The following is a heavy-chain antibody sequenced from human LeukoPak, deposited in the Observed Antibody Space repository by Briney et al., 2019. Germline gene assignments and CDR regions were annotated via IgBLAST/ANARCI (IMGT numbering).Heavy chain of an antibody. Sequence: GGSLRLSRAASGFTFSDYYMSWIRQAPGKGLEWASYISSSGSTIYYADSVKGRFTISRDNAKNSLYLQMNSLRAEDTAVYYCARGSSSSWYYDYWGQGTLVTVSS. CDR2: ISSSGSTI. D-gene: IGHD6-13*01. J-gene: IGHJ4*02. CDR1: GFTFSDYY. CDR3: ARGSSSSWYYDY. V-gene: IGHV3-11*01.